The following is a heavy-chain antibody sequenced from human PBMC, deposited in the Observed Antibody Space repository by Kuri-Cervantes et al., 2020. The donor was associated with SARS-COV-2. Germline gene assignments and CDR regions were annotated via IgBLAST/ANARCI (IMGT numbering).Heavy chain of an antibody. D-gene: IGHD3-16*01. Sequence: ETLSLTCATSGFTFGNYFMHWVRQRPGKGLEWVSLISWDGGSTYYADSVKGRLTISRDNSKDSLFLQMNSLRSEDTAFYYCSSGGSQREWYYWGQGTLVTVSS. CDR1: GFTFGNYF. CDR2: ISWDGGST. CDR3: SSGGSQREWYY. J-gene: IGHJ4*02. V-gene: IGHV3-43*01.